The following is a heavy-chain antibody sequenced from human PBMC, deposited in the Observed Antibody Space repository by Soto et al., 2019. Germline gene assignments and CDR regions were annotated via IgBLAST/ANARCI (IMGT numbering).Heavy chain of an antibody. CDR2: ISGSGGST. D-gene: IGHD6-13*01. CDR3: AKDLRGAAAVLDV. Sequence: EVQLLESGGGLVRPVGSLRLSCAASGFTFSSYAMSWVRQAPGKGLEWVSAISGSGGSTYYADSVKGRFTISRDNSKNTLYLQMNSLRAEDTAVYYCAKDLRGAAAVLDVWGQGTTVTVSS. V-gene: IGHV3-23*01. CDR1: GFTFSSYA. J-gene: IGHJ6*02.